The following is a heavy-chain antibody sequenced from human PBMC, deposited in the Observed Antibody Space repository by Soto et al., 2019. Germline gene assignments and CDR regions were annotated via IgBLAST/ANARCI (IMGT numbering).Heavy chain of an antibody. CDR2: IKEDGSER. CDR3: ASARHIGP. V-gene: IGHV3-7*01. Sequence: SGGSLRLSCAASGFTFSNYWMSWVRQAPGKGLEWVANIKEDGSERNYVDSVKGRFTISRDNAENSLYPQMNSLRAEDTAVYYCASARHIGPWGQGTLVTVSS. J-gene: IGHJ5*02. D-gene: IGHD2-21*01. CDR1: GFTFSNYW.